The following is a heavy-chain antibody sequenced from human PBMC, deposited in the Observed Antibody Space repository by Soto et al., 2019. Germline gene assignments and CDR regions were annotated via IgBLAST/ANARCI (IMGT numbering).Heavy chain of an antibody. D-gene: IGHD2-2*01. Sequence: ASLNVSCKASGYTFTSYAIHCVRRAPAQRLEWIGWINAGNANTKNSQKFHGRVTINRDTSASTAYMELSSLRSEDTAVYCCARSVVVLTAPDYWGQATLVNVSS. CDR1: GYTFTSYA. J-gene: IGHJ4*02. CDR3: ARSVVVLTAPDY. CDR2: INAGNANT. V-gene: IGHV1-3*01.